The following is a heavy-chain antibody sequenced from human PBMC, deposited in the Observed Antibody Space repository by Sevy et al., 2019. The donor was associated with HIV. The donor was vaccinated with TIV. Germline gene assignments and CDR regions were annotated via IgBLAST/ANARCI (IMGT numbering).Heavy chain of an antibody. CDR1: GYTFTSYG. V-gene: IGHV1-18*01. Sequence: ASVKVSCKASGYTFTSYGISWVRQAPGQGLEWMGWISAYNGNTNYAQTLQGRVTMTTDTSTSTAYMELRSLRSDDTAVYYCASHRMYYYDSSGYGAEYFQHWGQGTLVTVSS. CDR3: ASHRMYYYDSSGYGAEYFQH. CDR2: ISAYNGNT. J-gene: IGHJ1*01. D-gene: IGHD3-22*01.